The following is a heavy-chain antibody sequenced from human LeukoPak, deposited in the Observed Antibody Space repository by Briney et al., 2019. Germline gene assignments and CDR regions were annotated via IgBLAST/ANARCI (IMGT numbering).Heavy chain of an antibody. J-gene: IGHJ4*02. CDR3: ARTENYDYLWGSFDY. CDR2: ISYDGSNK. V-gene: IGHV3-30-3*01. D-gene: IGHD3-16*01. Sequence: GGSLRLSCAASGGTFSFYSMHWVRQAPGKGLEWVALISYDGSNKYYADSVKGRFSISRDNSKNTLYLQMNSLRTEDTAVYYCARTENYDYLWGSFDYWGQGTLVTVSS. CDR1: GGTFSFYS.